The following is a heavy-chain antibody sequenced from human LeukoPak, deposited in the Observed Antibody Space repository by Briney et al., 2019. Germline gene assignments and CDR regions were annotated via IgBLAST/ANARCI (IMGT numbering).Heavy chain of an antibody. V-gene: IGHV4-59*03. Sequence: SETLSLTCTVSGGSISSYYWSWIQQPPGKGLEWIGYIYNSGSTNYNPSLKSRVTISVDTSKNQFSLNLSSVTAADTAVYYRARTNRYARGDRHFDYWGQGTLVTVSS. CDR2: IYNSGST. D-gene: IGHD1-14*01. CDR1: GGSISSYY. CDR3: ARTNRYARGDRHFDY. J-gene: IGHJ4*02.